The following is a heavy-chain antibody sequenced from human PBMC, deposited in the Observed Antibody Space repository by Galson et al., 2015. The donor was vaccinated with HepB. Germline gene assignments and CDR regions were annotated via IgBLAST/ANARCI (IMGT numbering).Heavy chain of an antibody. CDR1: GFTFSNYW. Sequence: SLRLSCAASGFTFSNYWMSWVRQAPGKGLEWVANIKADGSVKYYVDSVKGRFTISRDNAKNSLFLQMNSLGAEDTAVYYCARGGDGNYEFYWHGLDVWGQGTTVTVSS. D-gene: IGHD2-8*02. CDR3: ARGGDGNYEFYWHGLDV. CDR2: IKADGSVK. V-gene: IGHV3-7*03. J-gene: IGHJ6*02.